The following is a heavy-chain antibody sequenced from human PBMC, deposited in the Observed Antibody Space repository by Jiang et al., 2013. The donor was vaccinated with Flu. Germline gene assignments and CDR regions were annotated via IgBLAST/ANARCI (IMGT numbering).Heavy chain of an antibody. CDR3: ARVHSSGSNWFDP. Sequence: KPGASGKVSCKASGGTFSGYAISWVRQAPGQGLEWMGGIIPIFGTANYAQKFQGRVTITADESTSTAYMELSSLRSEDTAVYYCARVHSSGSNWFDPWGQGTLVTVSS. V-gene: IGHV1-69*13. J-gene: IGHJ5*02. CDR1: GGTFSGYA. CDR2: IIPIFGTA. D-gene: IGHD6-19*01.